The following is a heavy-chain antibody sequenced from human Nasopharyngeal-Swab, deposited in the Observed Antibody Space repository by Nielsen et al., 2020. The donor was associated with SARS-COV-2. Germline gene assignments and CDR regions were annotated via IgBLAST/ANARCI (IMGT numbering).Heavy chain of an antibody. V-gene: IGHV3-30*18. Sequence: GESLKISCAASGFTFSSYGMHWVRQAPGKGLERVSFILYDGSNKYYADSVKGRFTISRDNSKNTLYLQMNSLRAEDTAVYYCAKPASGSYFSDFDYWGQGTLVTVSS. CDR1: GFTFSSYG. CDR2: ILYDGSNK. J-gene: IGHJ4*02. D-gene: IGHD1-26*01. CDR3: AKPASGSYFSDFDY.